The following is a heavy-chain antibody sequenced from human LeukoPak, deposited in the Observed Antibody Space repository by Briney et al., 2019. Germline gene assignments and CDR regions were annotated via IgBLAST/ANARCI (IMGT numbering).Heavy chain of an antibody. CDR1: GDSINSGNNY. Sequence: SETLSLTCTVSGDSINSGNNYWSWIRQPAGKGPEWIGHIYSSGTTNYNPSLKSRVTMSVDTSKNQFSLKLTSVTAADTAVYYCAREAGSYDSSGYYSLYYSFDYWGQGTLVTVSS. D-gene: IGHD3-22*01. V-gene: IGHV4-61*09. CDR2: IYSSGTT. J-gene: IGHJ4*02. CDR3: AREAGSYDSSGYYSLYYSFDY.